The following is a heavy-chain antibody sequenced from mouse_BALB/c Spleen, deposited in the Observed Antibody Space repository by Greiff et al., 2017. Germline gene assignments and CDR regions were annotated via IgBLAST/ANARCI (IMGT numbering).Heavy chain of an antibody. CDR2: IYPGSGST. CDR1: GYTFTSYW. D-gene: IGHD2-4*01. V-gene: IGHV1-55*01. Sequence: QVQLQQPGAELVKPGASVKLSCKASGYTFTSYWLNWVKLRPGQGLEWIGDIYPGSGSTNYNEKFKSKATLTVDTSSSTAYMQLSSLASEDAALYCGGRKPMITGDWGQGTTGTVSS. CDR3: GRKPMITGD. J-gene: IGHJ2*01.